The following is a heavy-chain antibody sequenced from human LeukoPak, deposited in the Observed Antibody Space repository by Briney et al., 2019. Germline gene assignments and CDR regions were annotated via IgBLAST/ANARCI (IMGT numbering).Heavy chain of an antibody. Sequence: GGSLRLSCAASGFTSSDHYMDWVRQAPGKGLEWIGRSRNKANSYSTEYAASVKGRFTISRDGSENSLYLQMNGLKTEDTAVYYCGVGASIANYYSYMDVWGKGTTVTVSS. D-gene: IGHD1-26*01. CDR3: GVGASIANYYSYMDV. CDR1: GFTSSDHY. J-gene: IGHJ6*03. V-gene: IGHV3-72*01. CDR2: SRNKANSYST.